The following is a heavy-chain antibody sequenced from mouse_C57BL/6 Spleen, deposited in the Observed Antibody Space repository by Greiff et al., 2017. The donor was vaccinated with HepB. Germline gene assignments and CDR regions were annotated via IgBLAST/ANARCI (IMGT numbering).Heavy chain of an antibody. CDR2: IYPGDGDT. D-gene: IGHD2-3*01. V-gene: IGHV1-82*01. CDR3: ATGDCYYLAWFAY. J-gene: IGHJ3*01. Sequence: QVQLQQSGPELVKPGASVKISCKASGYAFSSSWMNWVKQRPGKGLEWIGRIYPGDGDTNYNGKFKGKATLTADKSSSTAYMQLSSLTSEDSAVYFCATGDCYYLAWFAYWGHGTLVTVSA. CDR1: GYAFSSSW.